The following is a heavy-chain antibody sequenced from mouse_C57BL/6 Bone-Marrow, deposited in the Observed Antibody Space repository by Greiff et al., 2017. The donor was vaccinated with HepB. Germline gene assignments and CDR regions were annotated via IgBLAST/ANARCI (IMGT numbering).Heavy chain of an antibody. D-gene: IGHD2-4*01. Sequence: VQLQQSVAELVRPGASVKLSCTASGFNIKNTYMHWVKQRPEQGLEWIGRIDPANGNTKYAPKFQGKATITADTSSNTAYLQLSSLTSEDPAIYNCARQLRLRRYYFDYWGQGTTLTVSS. CDR1: GFNIKNTY. V-gene: IGHV14-3*01. CDR3: ARQLRLRRYYFDY. CDR2: IDPANGNT. J-gene: IGHJ2*01.